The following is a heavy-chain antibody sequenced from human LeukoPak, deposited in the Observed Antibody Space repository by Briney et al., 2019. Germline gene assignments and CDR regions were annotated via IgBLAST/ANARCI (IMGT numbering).Heavy chain of an antibody. D-gene: IGHD3-10*01. CDR2: FDPEDGET. CDR3: ATGKGGSGSYSGFDY. Sequence: ASVKVYCKVSGYTLTELSMHWVRQAPGKGLEWMGGFDPEDGETIYAQKFQGRVTMTEDTSTDTAYMELSSLRSEDTAVYYCATGKGGSGSYSGFDYWGQGTLVTVSS. V-gene: IGHV1-24*01. CDR1: GYTLTELS. J-gene: IGHJ4*02.